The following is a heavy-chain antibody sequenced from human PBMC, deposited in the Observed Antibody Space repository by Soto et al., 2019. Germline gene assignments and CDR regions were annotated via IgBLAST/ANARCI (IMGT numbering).Heavy chain of an antibody. J-gene: IGHJ4*02. D-gene: IGHD6-19*01. CDR2: IGGGGATT. CDR1: GFTFSSFV. CDR3: ARGRGVGGWSHFEY. Sequence: EVQLLESGGGLVQPGGSLRLSCAASGFTFSSFVMTWVRQAPGKGLQWVSNIGGGGATTYYADSVQGRFTVSRDNSKDTLDLQMNSLRVDDTAVYYCARGRGVGGWSHFEYWGQGTLVTVSS. V-gene: IGHV3-23*01.